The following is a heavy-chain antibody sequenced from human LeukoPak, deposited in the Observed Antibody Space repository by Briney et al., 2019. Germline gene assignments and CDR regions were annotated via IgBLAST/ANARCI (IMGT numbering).Heavy chain of an antibody. J-gene: IGHJ1*01. CDR1: GFTLSTYW. D-gene: IGHD3-22*01. V-gene: IGHV3-30*18. CDR2: RSDDGSAQ. CDR3: AKDRDPYSSGTWDS. Sequence: PGGSVRLSCAASGFTLSTYWMSWVRQAPGKGLEWVAVRSDDGSAQHYADSVRGRFTISRDNSKNTLSLQMNSLRPEDTAMYFCAKDRDPYSSGTWDSWGQGTLVIVSS.